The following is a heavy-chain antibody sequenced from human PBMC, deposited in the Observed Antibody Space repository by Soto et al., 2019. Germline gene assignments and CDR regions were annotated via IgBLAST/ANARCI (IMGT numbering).Heavy chain of an antibody. J-gene: IGHJ4*02. CDR2: ISAYDGHT. Sequence: GASVKVSCKASGYSFTNYGITWVRQAPGQGLEWMGWISAYDGHTLYAQNLQGRVTVTTDTSTRTVYMELRSLRSDDTAVYYCARDRGFQDYWGQGTLVTVSS. V-gene: IGHV1-18*01. CDR1: GYSFTNYG. D-gene: IGHD5-12*01. CDR3: ARDRGFQDY.